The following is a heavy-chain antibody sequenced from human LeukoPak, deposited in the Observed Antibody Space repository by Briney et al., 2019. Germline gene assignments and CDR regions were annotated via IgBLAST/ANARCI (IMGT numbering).Heavy chain of an antibody. V-gene: IGHV4-38-2*02. CDR1: GYSISSGYY. CDR3: ARSRRSWSTFDY. Sequence: SDTLSLTCTVSGYSISSGYYWGWIRPPPGKGLEWIGSIYHSGSTYYNPSLKSRVTISVDTSKNQFSLKLSSVTAADTAVYYCARSRRSWSTFDYWGQGTLVTVSS. J-gene: IGHJ4*02. CDR2: IYHSGST. D-gene: IGHD6-13*01.